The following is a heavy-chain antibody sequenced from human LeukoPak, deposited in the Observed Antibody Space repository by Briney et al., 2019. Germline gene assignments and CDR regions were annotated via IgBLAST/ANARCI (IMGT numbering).Heavy chain of an antibody. CDR2: IIPIFGIA. Sequence: ASVKVSCKASGGTFSSYAISWVRQAPGQGLDWVGRIIPIFGIANYAQKFQGRVTITADKSTSTAYVELCSLRSEDTAVYYCARGGDGYNPDNYGMDVWGQGTTVTVSS. J-gene: IGHJ6*02. D-gene: IGHD5-24*01. CDR3: ARGGDGYNPDNYGMDV. CDR1: GGTFSSYA. V-gene: IGHV1-69*04.